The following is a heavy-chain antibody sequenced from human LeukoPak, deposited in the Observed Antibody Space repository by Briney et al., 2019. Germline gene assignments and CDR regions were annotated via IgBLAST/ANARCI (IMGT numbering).Heavy chain of an antibody. CDR2: IYYSGST. J-gene: IGHJ6*03. D-gene: IGHD6-13*01. V-gene: IGHV4-39*07. CDR1: GGSISSSSYY. Sequence: PSESLSLTCTVSGGSISSSSYYWGWIRQPPGKGLEWIGSIYYSGSTYYNPSLKSRVTISVDTSKNQFSLKLSSVTAADTAVYYCARVAYSSSWYQNYYYYYYMDVWGKGTTVTVSS. CDR3: ARVAYSSSWYQNYYYYYYMDV.